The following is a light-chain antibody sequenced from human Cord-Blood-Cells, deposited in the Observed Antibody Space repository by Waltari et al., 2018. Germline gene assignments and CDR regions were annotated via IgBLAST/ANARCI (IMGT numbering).Light chain of an antibody. CDR1: QSVSSY. CDR2: DAS. CDR3: QQRSSWPLT. Sequence: DIVLTQSPATLSLSPAERANLSCRASQSVSSYLAWYQQKPGQAPRLLIYDASNRATGIPARFSGSGSGTDFTLTISSLEPEDFAVYYCQQRSSWPLTFGGGTKVEIK. V-gene: IGKV3-11*01. J-gene: IGKJ4*01.